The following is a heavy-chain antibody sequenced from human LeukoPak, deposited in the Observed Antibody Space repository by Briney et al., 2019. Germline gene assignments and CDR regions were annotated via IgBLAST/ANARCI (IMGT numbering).Heavy chain of an antibody. D-gene: IGHD4-23*01. V-gene: IGHV1-18*01. CDR2: ISAYNGNT. CDR1: GYTFTSYG. CDR3: ARFTVVTPIRTDFDC. J-gene: IGHJ4*02. Sequence: ASVKVSCKASGYTFTSYGISWVRQAPGQGLEWMGWISAYNGNTNYAQKLQGRVTITTDTSTSTAYMELRLLNSGEPAVYCCARFTVVTPIRTDFDCWGQGTLLTVSS.